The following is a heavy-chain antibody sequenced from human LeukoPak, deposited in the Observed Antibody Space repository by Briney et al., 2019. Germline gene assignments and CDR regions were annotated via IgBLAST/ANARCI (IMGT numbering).Heavy chain of an antibody. CDR1: GDSVSSNSAA. Sequence: SQTLSLTCAISGDSVSSNSAAWNWIRQSPSRGLEWLGRTYYRSKWYNDYAASVKSRITINPDTSKNQFSLQLNSVTPEDTAVYYCTRGAPVGSSREFDYWGQGTLVTVSS. V-gene: IGHV6-1*01. D-gene: IGHD5-24*01. J-gene: IGHJ4*02. CDR2: TYYRSKWYN. CDR3: TRGAPVGSSREFDY.